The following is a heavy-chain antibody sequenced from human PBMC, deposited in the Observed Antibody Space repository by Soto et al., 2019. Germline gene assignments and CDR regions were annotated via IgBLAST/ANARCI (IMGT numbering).Heavy chain of an antibody. J-gene: IGHJ6*02. D-gene: IGHD6-13*01. CDR3: ARLHNRIAAAGTYYYYGMDV. CDR2: IYPGDSDT. Sequence: PGESLKISCKGSGYSFTSYWIGWVRQMPGKGLEWMGIIYPGDSDTGYSPSFQGQVTISADKSISTAYLQWSSLKASDTAMYYCARLHNRIAAAGTYYYYGMDVWGQGTTVTVSS. CDR1: GYSFTSYW. V-gene: IGHV5-51*01.